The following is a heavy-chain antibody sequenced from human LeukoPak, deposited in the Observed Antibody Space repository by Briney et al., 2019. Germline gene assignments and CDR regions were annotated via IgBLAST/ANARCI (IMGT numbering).Heavy chain of an antibody. J-gene: IGHJ3*02. V-gene: IGHV4-61*02. D-gene: IGHD6-6*01. CDR2: IYTSGST. Sequence: SETLSLTCTVSGGSISSGSYYWSWIRQPAGKGLGWIGRIYTSGSTNYNPSLKSRVTISVDTSKNQFSLKLSSVTAADTAVYYCAREDGSSSYAFDIWGQGTMVTVSS. CDR1: GGSISSGSYY. CDR3: AREDGSSSYAFDI.